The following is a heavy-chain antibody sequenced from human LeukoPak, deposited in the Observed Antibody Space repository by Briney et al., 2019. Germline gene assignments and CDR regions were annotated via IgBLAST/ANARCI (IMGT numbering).Heavy chain of an antibody. V-gene: IGHV3-21*01. J-gene: IGHJ4*02. D-gene: IGHD2-15*01. CDR1: GFTFSSYA. CDR3: ARGKGDIVVVVAAIGPDY. Sequence: GGSLRLSCAASGFTFSSYAMSWVRQAPGKGLEWVSSISSSSSYIYYADSVKGRFTISRDNAKNSLYLQMNSLRAEDTAVYYCARGKGDIVVVVAAIGPDYWGQGTLVTVSS. CDR2: ISSSSSYI.